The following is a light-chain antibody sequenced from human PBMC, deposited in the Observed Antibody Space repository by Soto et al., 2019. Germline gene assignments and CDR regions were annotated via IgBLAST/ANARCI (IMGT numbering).Light chain of an antibody. Sequence: EIVLAQSPATLSVPPGESATLSCRASQSVSNNLTWYQQKPGQPPRLLIYGASNRATGIPDRLSGTGSGTEFTLIINSLQPDDFATYYCQQYQSDSLRTFGQGTKVDIK. V-gene: IGKV3D-15*01. CDR2: GAS. J-gene: IGKJ1*01. CDR3: QQYQSDSLRT. CDR1: QSVSNN.